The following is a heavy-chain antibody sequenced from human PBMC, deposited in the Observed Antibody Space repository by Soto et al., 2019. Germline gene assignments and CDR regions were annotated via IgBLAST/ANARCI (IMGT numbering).Heavy chain of an antibody. CDR3: AKNVWGGYFDKTYYFDY. V-gene: IGHV3-23*01. Sequence: VQLLESGGGVVQPGGSLRLSCAGSGFTFSSYALNWVRQAPGKGLEWVSAITGTGSTTYYADSVKGRFTISRDNSKDTMYLQMSSLRAEDTAVYYCAKNVWGGYFDKTYYFDYWGQGSLVTVSS. CDR1: GFTFSSYA. J-gene: IGHJ4*02. D-gene: IGHD3-22*01. CDR2: ITGTGSTT.